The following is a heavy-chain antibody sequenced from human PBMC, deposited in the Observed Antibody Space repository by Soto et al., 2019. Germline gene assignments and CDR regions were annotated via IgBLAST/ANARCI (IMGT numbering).Heavy chain of an antibody. Sequence: EVQVLESGGGLEQPGGSLRLSCAASGFIFRSYAMNWVRQAPGKGLEWVSSVSGTGGSKYYSDSVKGRFTISRDYSTDTVYLQMNSLRAEDTAVYYCAKGGEYIYAFDCWGQGTLVTVSS. J-gene: IGHJ4*02. CDR2: VSGTGGSK. CDR3: AKGGEYIYAFDC. V-gene: IGHV3-23*01. CDR1: GFIFRSYA. D-gene: IGHD5-12*01.